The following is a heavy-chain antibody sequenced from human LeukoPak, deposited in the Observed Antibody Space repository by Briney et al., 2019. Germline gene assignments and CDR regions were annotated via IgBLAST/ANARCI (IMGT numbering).Heavy chain of an antibody. CDR3: ARDTYYYDSSGYWADY. CDR2: IYTSGST. J-gene: IGHJ4*02. D-gene: IGHD3-22*01. V-gene: IGHV4-4*07. CDR1: GGSISSYY. Sequence: SETLSLTCTVSGGSISSYYWSWIWQPAGKVLEWIGRIYTSGSTNYNPSLKSRVTMSVDTSKNQFSLKLSSVTAADTAVYYCARDTYYYDSSGYWADYWGQGTLVTVSS.